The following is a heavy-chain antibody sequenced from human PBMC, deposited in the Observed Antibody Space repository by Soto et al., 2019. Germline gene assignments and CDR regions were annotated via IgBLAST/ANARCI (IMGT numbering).Heavy chain of an antibody. D-gene: IGHD6-13*01. Sequence: QVHLVQSGAEVQKPGASVRISCQASGYAFTTSAIHWVRQAPGQSLEWMGWINPATGDTKYSQSVRGRVTFALDTSATTAYMDLRSLASHDTAVYYCARAAGRSKLLPFYFAPWGQGTLVTVSS. J-gene: IGHJ5*02. CDR3: ARAAGRSKLLPFYFAP. V-gene: IGHV1-3*01. CDR2: INPATGDT. CDR1: GYAFTTSA.